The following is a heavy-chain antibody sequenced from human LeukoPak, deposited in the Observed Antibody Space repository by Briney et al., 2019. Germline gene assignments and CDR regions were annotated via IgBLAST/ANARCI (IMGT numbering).Heavy chain of an antibody. CDR1: GFTFSSYW. CDR3: ARPATYQYYYDSSGPPHY. Sequence: GGSLRLSCAASGFTFSSYWMSWVRQAPGKGLEWVANIKQDGSEKYYVDSVKGRFTISRDNAKNSLYLQMNSLRAADTAVYYCARPATYQYYYDSSGPPHYWGQGTLVTVSS. D-gene: IGHD3-22*01. V-gene: IGHV3-7*01. J-gene: IGHJ4*02. CDR2: IKQDGSEK.